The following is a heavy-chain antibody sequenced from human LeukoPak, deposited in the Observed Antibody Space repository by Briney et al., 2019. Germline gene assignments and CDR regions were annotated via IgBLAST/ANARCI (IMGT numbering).Heavy chain of an antibody. V-gene: IGHV3-66*01. CDR3: ARGIAVAGSYYFDY. CDR1: GFTVSSNY. CDR2: IYSGGST. D-gene: IGHD6-19*01. J-gene: IGHJ4*02. Sequence: GGSLRLSCAASGFTVSSNYMSWVRQAPGKGLEWVSVIYSGGSTYYADSVKGRFTISSDNSKNTLYLQMNSLRAEDTAVYYCARGIAVAGSYYFDYWGQGTLVTVSS.